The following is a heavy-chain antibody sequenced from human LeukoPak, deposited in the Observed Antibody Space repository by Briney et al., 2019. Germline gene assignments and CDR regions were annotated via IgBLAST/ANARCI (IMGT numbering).Heavy chain of an antibody. CDR3: RVGYIDEGIDY. J-gene: IGHJ4*02. Sequence: GGSLRLSCAASGFTFSTYNMTWVRQAPGKGLEWVANIKQDGSKKSYVDSVKGRFTISRDNAKNSLYLQMNSLRAEDTAIYCTRVGYIDEGIDYWGQGTLVTVSS. D-gene: IGHD5-24*01. CDR2: IKQDGSKK. CDR1: GFTFSTYN. V-gene: IGHV3-7*01.